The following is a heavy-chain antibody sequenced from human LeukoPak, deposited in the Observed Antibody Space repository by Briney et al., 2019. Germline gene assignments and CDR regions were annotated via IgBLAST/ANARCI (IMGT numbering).Heavy chain of an antibody. J-gene: IGHJ4*02. CDR1: GFSFSNAW. D-gene: IGHD1-14*01. CDR3: ARESGAY. V-gene: IGHV3-21*01. Sequence: GGSLRLSCAASGFSFSNAWMAWVRQAPGKGLEWVSSISSSSSYIYYADSVKGRFTISRDNAKNSLYLQMNSLRAEDTAVYYCARESGAYWRQGTLVTVSS. CDR2: ISSSSSYI.